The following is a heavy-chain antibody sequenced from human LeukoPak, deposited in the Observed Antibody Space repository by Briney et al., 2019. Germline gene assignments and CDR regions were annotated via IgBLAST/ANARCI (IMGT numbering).Heavy chain of an antibody. Sequence: GGSLRLSCAASGFTFSSYAMSWVRQAPGKGLEWVSAISGSGGSTYYADSVKGRFTISRDNAKNSLYLQMNSLRAEDTAVYYCASAVYGDYDGAYWGQGTLVTVSS. CDR1: GFTFSSYA. CDR3: ASAVYGDYDGAY. V-gene: IGHV3-23*01. D-gene: IGHD4-17*01. CDR2: ISGSGGST. J-gene: IGHJ4*02.